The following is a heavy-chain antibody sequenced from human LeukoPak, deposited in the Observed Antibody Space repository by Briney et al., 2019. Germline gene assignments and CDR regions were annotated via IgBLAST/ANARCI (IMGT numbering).Heavy chain of an antibody. Sequence: PGGSLRLYCAASGFTFSNYAMSWLPQAPGKGLEWVSAISGSGGSTYYAYSVKGRFTISRDNSKYTLFVQMNSLRAEETAVYYCAKDRGGAFDIWGQGTMVTVSS. CDR1: GFTFSNYA. V-gene: IGHV3-23*01. CDR2: ISGSGGST. D-gene: IGHD2-15*01. CDR3: AKDRGGAFDI. J-gene: IGHJ3*02.